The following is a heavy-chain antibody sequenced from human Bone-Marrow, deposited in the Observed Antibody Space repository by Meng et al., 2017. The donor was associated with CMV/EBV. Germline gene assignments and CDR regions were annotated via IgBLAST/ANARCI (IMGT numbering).Heavy chain of an antibody. J-gene: IGHJ4*02. Sequence: GESLKISCTASGFTFGDYAMSWVRQAPGKGLEWVGFIRSKAYGGTTEYAASVKGRFTISRDDSKSIAYLQMNSLKTEDTAVYYCTSLPYSSSRSFDYWGQGTLVTAPQ. D-gene: IGHD6-6*01. V-gene: IGHV3-49*04. CDR1: GFTFGDYA. CDR2: IRSKAYGGTT. CDR3: TSLPYSSSRSFDY.